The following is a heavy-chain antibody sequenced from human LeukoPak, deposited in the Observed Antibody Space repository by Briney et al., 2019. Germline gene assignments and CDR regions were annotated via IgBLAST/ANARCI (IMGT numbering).Heavy chain of an antibody. J-gene: IGHJ4*02. D-gene: IGHD2-2*01. Sequence: GASVKLSCKASGYTFTGYYMHWVRQAPGQGHERMGWINPNSGGTNYEQKFQGKVTMTRDTSISKTYLELSRLRSDATAVYYCARYATSWFPFDYWGQGTLVTVSS. CDR2: INPNSGGT. V-gene: IGHV1-2*02. CDR3: ARYATSWFPFDY. CDR1: GYTFTGYY.